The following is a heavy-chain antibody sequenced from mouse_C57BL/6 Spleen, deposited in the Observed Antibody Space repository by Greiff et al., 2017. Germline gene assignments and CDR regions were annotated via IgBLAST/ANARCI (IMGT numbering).Heavy chain of an antibody. CDR2: IHPNSGST. J-gene: IGHJ1*03. CDR1: GYTFTSYW. D-gene: IGHD2-4*01. V-gene: IGHV1-64*01. CDR3: ARNYDYDWYFDV. Sequence: QVQLQQPGAELVKPGASVKLSCKASGYTFTSYWMHWVKQRPGQGLEWIGMIHPNSGSTNNNEKFKSKATLTVDKSSSTAYMQLSSLTSEDSAVYYCARNYDYDWYFDVWGTGTTVTVSS.